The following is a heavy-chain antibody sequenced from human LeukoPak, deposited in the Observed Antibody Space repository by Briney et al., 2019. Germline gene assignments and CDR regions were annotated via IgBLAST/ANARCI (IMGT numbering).Heavy chain of an antibody. V-gene: IGHV4-34*01. D-gene: IGHD3-10*01. J-gene: IGHJ4*02. Sequence: SETLSLTCAVYGGSFSGYYWSWVRQPPGKGMEWIGEINHSGSTNYNPSLKSRVTISVDTSKNQFSLKLSSVTAADTAVYYCARGLSPRINMVRGVRPPFRGVFDYWGQGTLVTVSS. CDR3: ARGLSPRINMVRGVRPPFRGVFDY. CDR2: INHSGST. CDR1: GGSFSGYY.